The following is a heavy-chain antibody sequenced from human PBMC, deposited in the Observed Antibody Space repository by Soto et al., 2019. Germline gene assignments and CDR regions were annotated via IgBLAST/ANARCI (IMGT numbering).Heavy chain of an antibody. Sequence: QKQLQESGPGLVKPSETLSLTCTVSGDSISSSSYYWGWIRQPPGEGLEWIGIIYYTGSTQYNPSLKSRFTISVDTSKNQFYLNLTSVTAADTAVYYCASHAGSAYYYGMDVWGQGTTVTVSS. CDR3: ASHAGSAYYYGMDV. J-gene: IGHJ6*02. CDR2: IYYTGST. CDR1: GDSISSSSYY. V-gene: IGHV4-39*01.